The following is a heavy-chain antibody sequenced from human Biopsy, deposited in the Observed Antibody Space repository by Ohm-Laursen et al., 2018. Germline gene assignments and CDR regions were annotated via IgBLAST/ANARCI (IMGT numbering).Heavy chain of an antibody. D-gene: IGHD3-22*01. CDR2: LNPVSGNS. CDR1: GYTFTGYD. CDR3: ARDGKYDSRGY. Sequence: SVKVSCKASGYTFTGYDITWVRQASGQGPEWIGWLNPVSGNSNFGQKFRGRVTVTSDTSTSTAYMELRSLRSDDTAFYYCARDGKYDSRGYWGPGTLVTVSS. V-gene: IGHV1-8*01. J-gene: IGHJ4*02.